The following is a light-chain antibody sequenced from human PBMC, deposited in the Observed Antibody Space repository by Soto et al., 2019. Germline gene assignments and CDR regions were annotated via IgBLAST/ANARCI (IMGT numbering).Light chain of an antibody. V-gene: IGKV3-20*01. CDR3: QQYGSSPPT. Sequence: EIVLTQSPGTLSLSLGERATLSCRASQSVNSSYLAWYQQKPGQAPRLLISGASSRATVIPDRFSGSGSGTDFTLTISRLEPEDFAVYYCQQYGSSPPTFGQGTRLEIE. J-gene: IGKJ5*01. CDR1: QSVNSSY. CDR2: GAS.